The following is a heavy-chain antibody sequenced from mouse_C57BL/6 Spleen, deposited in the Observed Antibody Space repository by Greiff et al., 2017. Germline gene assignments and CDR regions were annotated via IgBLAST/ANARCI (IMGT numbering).Heavy chain of an antibody. Sequence: LVESGAELVRPGASVTLSCKASGYTFTDYEMHWVKQTPVHGLEWIGAIDPETGGTAYNQKFKGKAILTADKSSSTAYMELRSLTSEDSAVYYCTRVTTVVFDYWGQGTTLTGSS. CDR1: GYTFTDYE. D-gene: IGHD1-1*01. V-gene: IGHV1-15*01. J-gene: IGHJ2*01. CDR3: TRVTTVVFDY. CDR2: IDPETGGT.